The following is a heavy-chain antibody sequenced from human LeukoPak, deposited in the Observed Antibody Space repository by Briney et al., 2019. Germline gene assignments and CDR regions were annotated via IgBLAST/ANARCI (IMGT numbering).Heavy chain of an antibody. Sequence: GGSLRLSCAASGFTFSSYAMSWVRQAPGKGLEWVSAICGSGGSTYYADSVKGRFTISRDNSKKTLYLQMNSLRAEDTAVYYCAKDPLSRVPFDYWGQGTLVTVSS. CDR1: GFTFSSYA. D-gene: IGHD5-24*01. CDR3: AKDPLSRVPFDY. J-gene: IGHJ4*02. V-gene: IGHV3-23*01. CDR2: ICGSGGST.